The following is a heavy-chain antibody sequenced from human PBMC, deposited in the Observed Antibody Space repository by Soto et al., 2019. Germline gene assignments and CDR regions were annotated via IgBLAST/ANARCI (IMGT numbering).Heavy chain of an antibody. D-gene: IGHD4-17*01. J-gene: IGHJ1*01. CDR2: IYYSGTT. V-gene: IGHV4-31*03. Sequence: QVQLQESGPGLVEPSQTLSLICTVSGGSISSGDNYWSWIRQLPGKGLEWIGYIYYSGTTFHNPSLKSRVSISVDTSKNLFSLKLSSMTAADTAVYYCARTSGDYGLSKYFQHWGQGTLVTVSS. CDR1: GGSISSGDNY. CDR3: ARTSGDYGLSKYFQH.